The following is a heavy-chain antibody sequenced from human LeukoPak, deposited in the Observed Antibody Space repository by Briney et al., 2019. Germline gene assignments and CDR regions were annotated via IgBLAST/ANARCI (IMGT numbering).Heavy chain of an antibody. D-gene: IGHD6-13*01. CDR3: ARTTSSSWYNQYNY. V-gene: IGHV4-34*01. Sequence: PSETLSLTCAVYGGSFSGYYWSWIRQPPGKGLEWIGEINHSGSTNYNPSLKSRVTISVDTSKSQFSLKLSSVTAADTAVYYCARTTSSSWYNQYNYWGQGTLVTVSS. CDR2: INHSGST. J-gene: IGHJ4*02. CDR1: GGSFSGYY.